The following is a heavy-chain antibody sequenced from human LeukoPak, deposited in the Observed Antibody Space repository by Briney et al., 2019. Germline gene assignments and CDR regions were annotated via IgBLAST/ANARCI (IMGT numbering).Heavy chain of an antibody. CDR1: SGSINSRNHY. V-gene: IGHV4-39*01. Sequence: SETLSLTCSVSSGSINSRNHYWRWIRQPPGKGLDWIASIYYSGATYYNASLKSGVIISVDTSKNQISLKLSSVTASDTAVYYCARHSMPYNWFDPWGQGTLITVSS. J-gene: IGHJ5*02. D-gene: IGHD2/OR15-2a*01. CDR2: IYYSGAT. CDR3: ARHSMPYNWFDP.